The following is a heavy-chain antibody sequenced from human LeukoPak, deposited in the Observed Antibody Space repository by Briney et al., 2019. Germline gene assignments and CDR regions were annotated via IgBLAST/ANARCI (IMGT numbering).Heavy chain of an antibody. CDR2: MNHNSGNT. J-gene: IGHJ4*02. Sequence: ASVKVSCKVSGYTFTSYDINWVRQATGQGLEWMGWMNHNSGNTGYAQTFQGRVTMTRNTSISTAYMELSSLRSEDTAVYYCATNVAAAGFLDYWGQGTLVTVSS. V-gene: IGHV1-8*01. D-gene: IGHD6-13*01. CDR1: GYTFTSYD. CDR3: ATNVAAAGFLDY.